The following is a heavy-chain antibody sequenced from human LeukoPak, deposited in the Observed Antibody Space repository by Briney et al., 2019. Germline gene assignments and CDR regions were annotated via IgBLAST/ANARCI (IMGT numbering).Heavy chain of an antibody. CDR2: ISDNSGNT. Sequence: PGGSLRLSCAASGFTFSSFAMSWVRQAPGQGLEWVSAISDNSGNTYYADSVKGRFTISRDNSKNTLYLQMNSLRAEDTAVYYCARLPFWAYFDYWGQGTLVTVSS. J-gene: IGHJ4*02. CDR1: GFTFSSFA. CDR3: ARLPFWAYFDY. V-gene: IGHV3-23*01. D-gene: IGHD3-16*01.